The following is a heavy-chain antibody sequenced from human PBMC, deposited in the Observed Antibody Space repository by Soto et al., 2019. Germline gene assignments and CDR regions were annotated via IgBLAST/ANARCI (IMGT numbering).Heavy chain of an antibody. D-gene: IGHD3-22*01. V-gene: IGHV3-48*03. CDR2: ISSSGSTI. CDR1: GFTFSSYE. J-gene: IGHJ4*02. CDR3: ARNGYYYDSSGYYPLDY. Sequence: PGGSLRLSCAASGFTFSSYEMNSVRQAPGKGLEWVSYISSSGSTIYYADSVKGRFTISRDNAQNSLYLQMNSLRAEDTAVYYCARNGYYYDSSGYYPLDYWGQGTLVTVSS.